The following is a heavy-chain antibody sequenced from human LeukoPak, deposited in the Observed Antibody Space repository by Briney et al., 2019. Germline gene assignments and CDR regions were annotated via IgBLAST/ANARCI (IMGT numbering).Heavy chain of an antibody. Sequence: GGSLRLSCAASGFTVSSNYMSWVRQAPGKGLEWVSVIYSGGSTYYANSVKGRFTISRDNSKNTLYLQMNSLRAEDTAVYYCVRDWGYDSSGYWQKYFDTWGQGTLVTVSS. CDR3: VRDWGYDSSGYWQKYFDT. V-gene: IGHV3-53*01. D-gene: IGHD3-22*01. CDR1: GFTVSSNY. CDR2: IYSGGST. J-gene: IGHJ4*02.